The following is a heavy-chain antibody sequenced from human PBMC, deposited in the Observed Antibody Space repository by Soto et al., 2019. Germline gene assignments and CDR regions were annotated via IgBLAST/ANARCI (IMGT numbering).Heavy chain of an antibody. Sequence: ASVKVSCKASGYTFTSYGISWVRQAPGQGLEWMGWISAYNGNTNYAQKLQGRVTMTTDTSTSTAYMELRSLRSDDTAVYYCARDQDIVVVPAAEGGGNWFDPWGQGTLVTVSS. V-gene: IGHV1-18*01. CDR3: ARDQDIVVVPAAEGGGNWFDP. D-gene: IGHD2-2*01. J-gene: IGHJ5*02. CDR1: GYTFTSYG. CDR2: ISAYNGNT.